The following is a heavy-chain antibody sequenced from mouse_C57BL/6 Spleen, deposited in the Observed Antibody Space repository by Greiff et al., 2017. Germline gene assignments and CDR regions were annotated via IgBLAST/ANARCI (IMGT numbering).Heavy chain of an antibody. CDR3: ARQGIYSGFDY. CDR2: ISSGGSYT. D-gene: IGHD2-1*01. CDR1: GFTFSSYG. Sequence: EVKLLESGGDLVKPGGSLKLSCAASGFTFSSYGMSWVRQTPDKRLEWVATISSGGSYTYYPDSVKGRFTISRDNAKNTLYLQMSSLKSEDTAMYYCARQGIYSGFDYWGQGTTLTVSS. V-gene: IGHV5-6*02. J-gene: IGHJ2*01.